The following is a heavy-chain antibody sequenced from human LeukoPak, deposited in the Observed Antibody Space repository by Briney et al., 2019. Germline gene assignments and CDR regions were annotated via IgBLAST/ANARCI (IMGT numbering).Heavy chain of an antibody. Sequence: SETLSLICTVSGGSISSYYWSWIRQPPGKGLEWIGYIYYSGSTNYNPSLKSRVTISVDPSKNQFPLKLSSVTAADTAVYYCARGCSGYDYCDYWGQGTLVTVPS. J-gene: IGHJ4*02. V-gene: IGHV4-59*01. CDR1: GGSISSYY. CDR3: ARGCSGYDYCDY. D-gene: IGHD5-12*01. CDR2: IYYSGST.